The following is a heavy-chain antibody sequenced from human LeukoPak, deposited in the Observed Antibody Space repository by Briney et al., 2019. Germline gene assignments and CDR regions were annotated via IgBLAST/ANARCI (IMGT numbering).Heavy chain of an antibody. J-gene: IGHJ4*02. Sequence: SETLSLTCAVYGGSFSGYYWGWIRQPAGKGLEWIGRIYTSGSTYYNPSLKSRVTMSVDTSKNQFSLKLSSVTAADTAVYYCARAGYYFDSSGYTKSNFFDYWGQGTLVTVSS. CDR3: ARAGYYFDSSGYTKSNFFDY. D-gene: IGHD3-22*01. CDR1: GGSFSGYY. CDR2: IYTSGST. V-gene: IGHV4-59*10.